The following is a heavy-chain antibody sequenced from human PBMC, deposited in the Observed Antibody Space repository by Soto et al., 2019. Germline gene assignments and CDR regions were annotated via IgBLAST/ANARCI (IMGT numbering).Heavy chain of an antibody. CDR3: ARDADY. J-gene: IGHJ4*02. V-gene: IGHV4-59*01. CDR1: GGSISSYY. CDR2: IYYSGST. Sequence: SETLSLTCTVAGGSISSYYWSWIRQPPGKGLEWIGYIYYSGSTNYKPSLKSRVTISVDTSKNQFSLKRSSVTAADTAVYYCARDADYWGQGTLVTVSS.